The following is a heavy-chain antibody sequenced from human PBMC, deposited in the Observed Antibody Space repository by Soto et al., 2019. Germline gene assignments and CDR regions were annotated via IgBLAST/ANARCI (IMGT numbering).Heavy chain of an antibody. CDR1: GYTFTSYG. CDR3: ARNTDYSMYYFDY. D-gene: IGHD2-21*01. CDR2: ISPYNGNT. V-gene: IGHV1-18*01. J-gene: IGHJ4*02. Sequence: ASVKVSCKASGYTFTSYGLTWVRQAPGQGLEWMGWISPYNGNTKYAQKFQGRVTMTTDTSTSTAYMDLRSLRSDDTAVYYCARNTDYSMYYFDYWGQGTLVTVSS.